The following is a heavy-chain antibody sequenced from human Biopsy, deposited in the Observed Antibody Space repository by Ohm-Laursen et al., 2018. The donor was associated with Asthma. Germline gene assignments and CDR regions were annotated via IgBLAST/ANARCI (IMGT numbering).Heavy chain of an antibody. D-gene: IGHD3-22*01. J-gene: IGHJ4*02. V-gene: IGHV3-53*01. CDR1: GFAVSSDH. CDR3: ARGDSSNWSHYYFDY. Sequence: SLGLSCAASGFAVSSDHMFWVRQAPGKGLEWVSVIYSGGTSHTADSVRGRFTISRDYSKNTLYLQMHSLRAEETAVYYCARGDSSNWSHYYFDYWGQGTLVTVSS. CDR2: IYSGGTS.